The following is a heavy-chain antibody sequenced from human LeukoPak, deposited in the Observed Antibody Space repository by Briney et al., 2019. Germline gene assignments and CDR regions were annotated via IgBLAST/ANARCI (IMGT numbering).Heavy chain of an antibody. J-gene: IGHJ4*02. CDR3: ASSDFWSGYFFDY. Sequence: PSETLSLTCTVSGGSISSSSYYWGWIRQPPGKGLEWIGSIYYSGSTYYNPSLKSRVTISVDTSKNQFSLKLSSVTAADTAVYYCASSDFWSGYFFDYWGQGTLVTVSS. CDR1: GGSISSSSYY. D-gene: IGHD3-3*01. V-gene: IGHV4-39*01. CDR2: IYYSGST.